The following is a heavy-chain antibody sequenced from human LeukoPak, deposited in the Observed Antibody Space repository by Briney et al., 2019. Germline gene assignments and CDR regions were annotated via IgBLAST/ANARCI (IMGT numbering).Heavy chain of an antibody. J-gene: IGHJ3*02. D-gene: IGHD3-10*01. CDR3: ARDLITMARPDAFDI. Sequence: GGSLRLSCAASGFTFSSYSMNWVRQAPGKGLEWVSYISSSSSTIYYADSVKGRFTISRDNAKNSLYLQMNSLRAEDTAVYYCARDLITMARPDAFDIWGQGTMVTVSS. CDR1: GFTFSSYS. CDR2: ISSSSSTI. V-gene: IGHV3-48*04.